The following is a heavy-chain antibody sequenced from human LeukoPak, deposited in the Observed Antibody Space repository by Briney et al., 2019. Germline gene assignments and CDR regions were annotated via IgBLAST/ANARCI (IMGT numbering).Heavy chain of an antibody. CDR1: GGSINSYY. D-gene: IGHD2-15*01. J-gene: IGHJ4*02. CDR2: IYSSGRT. V-gene: IGHV4-59*01. Sequence: KPSETLSLTCTVSGGSINSYYWGWIRQPPGKGLEWLGYIYSSGRTNYNPSLKSRVTISVDTSKNQFSLMLSSVTAADTAVYYCARVLNSGHSDYWGQGALVTVSS. CDR3: ARVLNSGHSDY.